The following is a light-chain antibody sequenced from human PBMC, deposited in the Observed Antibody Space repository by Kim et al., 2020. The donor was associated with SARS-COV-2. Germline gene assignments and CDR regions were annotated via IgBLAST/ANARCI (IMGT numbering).Light chain of an antibody. CDR3: QHYNSYPYT. CDR2: QGS. V-gene: IGKV1-5*01. Sequence: SASVGDRVTITCRASQFISTWLAWYQQKPGKAPKLLVYQGSTLESGVQSRFSGSGSGTDFSLTIDSLQPDEFATYYCQHYNSYPYTFGQGTKLEI. CDR1: QFISTW. J-gene: IGKJ2*01.